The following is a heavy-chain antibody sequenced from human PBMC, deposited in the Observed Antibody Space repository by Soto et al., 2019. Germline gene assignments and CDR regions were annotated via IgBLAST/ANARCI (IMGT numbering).Heavy chain of an antibody. CDR2: ISSSSGYT. CDR1: GFTFSDYY. V-gene: IGHV3-11*06. J-gene: IGHJ6*02. CDR3: AIGLLWFGNLREGMDV. D-gene: IGHD3-10*01. Sequence: PGGSLRLSCAASGFTFSDYYMNWIRQAPGKGLEWVSYISSSSGYTNYAGSVKGRFTISRDNAKNSLYLQMNSLRAEDTAVYYCAIGLLWFGNLREGMDVWGQGTTVTVSS.